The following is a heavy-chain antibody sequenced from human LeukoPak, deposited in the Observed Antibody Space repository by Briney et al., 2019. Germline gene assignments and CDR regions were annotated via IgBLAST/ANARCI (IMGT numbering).Heavy chain of an antibody. CDR3: ARPPGAVGATFDY. J-gene: IGHJ4*02. V-gene: IGHV3-21*01. Sequence: GGSLRLSCAASGFTFSSYSTNWVRQAPGKGLEWVPSISSSSSYIYYADSVKGRFTISRDNAKNSLYLQMNSLRAEDTAVYYCARPPGAVGATFDYWGQGTLVTVSS. CDR2: ISSSSSYI. D-gene: IGHD1-26*01. CDR1: GFTFSSYS.